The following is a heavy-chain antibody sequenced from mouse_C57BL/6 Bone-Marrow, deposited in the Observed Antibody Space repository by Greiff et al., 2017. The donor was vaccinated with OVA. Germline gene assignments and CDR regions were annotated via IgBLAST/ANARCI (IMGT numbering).Heavy chain of an antibody. CDR3: ARQGVVAMDYFDY. CDR2: ISSGGSYT. V-gene: IGHV5-6*02. Sequence: EVKLVESGGDLVKPGGSLKLSCAASGFTFSSYGMSWVRQTPDKRLEWVATISSGGSYTYYPDSVKGRFTISRDNAKNTLYLQMSSLKSEDTAMDYCARQGVVAMDYFDYWGQGTTLTVSS. CDR1: GFTFSSYG. D-gene: IGHD1-1*01. J-gene: IGHJ2*01.